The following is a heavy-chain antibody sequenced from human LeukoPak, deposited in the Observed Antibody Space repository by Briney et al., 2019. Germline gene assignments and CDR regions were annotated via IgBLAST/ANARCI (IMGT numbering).Heavy chain of an antibody. CDR1: GFTFSSYA. Sequence: PGGSLRLACAASGFTFSSYAMSWVRQAPGKGLEWVSAISGSGGSTYYADSVKGRFTISRDNSKNTLYLQMNSLRAEDTAVYYCAKYCSGGSCYSHYYDSSGYYFPYYFDYWGQGTLVTVSS. D-gene: IGHD3-22*01. V-gene: IGHV3-23*01. J-gene: IGHJ4*02. CDR2: ISGSGGST. CDR3: AKYCSGGSCYSHYYDSSGYYFPYYFDY.